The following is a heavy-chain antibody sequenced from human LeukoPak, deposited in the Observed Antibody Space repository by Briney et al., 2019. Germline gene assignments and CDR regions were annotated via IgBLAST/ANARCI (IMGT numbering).Heavy chain of an antibody. Sequence: GASVKVSCKASGHTFTGYYMHWVRQAPGQGLEWMGWINPNSGGTNYAQKFQGRVTMTRDTSISTAYMELSRLRSDDTAVYYCARGLLWFGELFWFVRNGGNWFDPWGQGTLVTVSS. CDR3: ARGLLWFGELFWFVRNGGNWFDP. J-gene: IGHJ5*02. CDR2: INPNSGGT. V-gene: IGHV1-2*02. CDR1: GHTFTGYY. D-gene: IGHD3-10*01.